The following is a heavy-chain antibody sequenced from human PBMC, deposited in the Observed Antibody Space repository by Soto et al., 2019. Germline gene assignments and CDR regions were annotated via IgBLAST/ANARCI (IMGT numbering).Heavy chain of an antibody. V-gene: IGHV4-31*03. CDR3: ASDSSGFYYFDY. CDR1: GGSISSGGYY. D-gene: IGHD3-22*01. J-gene: IGHJ4*02. Sequence: LSLTCTVSGGSISSGGYYWSWIRQHPGKGLEWIGYIYYSGSTYYNPSLKSRVTISVDTSKNQFSLKLSSVTAADTAVYYCASDSSGFYYFDYWGQGTLVTVS. CDR2: IYYSGST.